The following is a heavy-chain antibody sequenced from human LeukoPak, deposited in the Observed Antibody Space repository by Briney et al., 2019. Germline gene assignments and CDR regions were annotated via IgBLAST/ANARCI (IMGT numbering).Heavy chain of an antibody. V-gene: IGHV3-23*01. J-gene: IGHJ4*02. CDR1: GFSFSIFA. Sequence: GGSLRLSCAASGFSFSIFAMNWVRQAPGKGLEWVSGFSGAGGSTFYADSVKGRFTTSRDNSKNTLFLQMTSLRAEDTAVYYCAKGIRSSLSKLNSFEFWGQGTLVTVSS. CDR3: AKGIRSSLSKLNSFEF. D-gene: IGHD5/OR15-5a*01. CDR2: FSGAGGST.